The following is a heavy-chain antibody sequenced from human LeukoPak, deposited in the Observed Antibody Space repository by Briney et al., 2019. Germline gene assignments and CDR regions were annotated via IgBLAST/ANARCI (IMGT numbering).Heavy chain of an antibody. CDR3: TTEGLEGATDGTFEI. Sequence: GGSLRLSCAASGFTFSNAWMSWVRQAPGKGLEWVGRIKTKTDGGTTDYAAPVKGRFTISRDDSKNTLYLLMNSLKTEDTAVYYCTTEGLEGATDGTFEIWGQGTMVTVSS. CDR2: IKTKTDGGTT. V-gene: IGHV3-15*01. CDR1: GFTFSNAW. J-gene: IGHJ3*02. D-gene: IGHD1-26*01.